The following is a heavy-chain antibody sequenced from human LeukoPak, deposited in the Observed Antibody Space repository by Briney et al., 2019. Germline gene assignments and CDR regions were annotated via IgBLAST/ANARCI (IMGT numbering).Heavy chain of an antibody. D-gene: IGHD3-10*01. CDR3: ARERGGVIDY. V-gene: IGHV3-43*01. CDR1: GFTFDDYS. Sequence: GGSLRLSCAASGFTFDDYSMHWVRQVPGKGLQWVSLITWDGGSTFYAGSVKGRFTISRDNSKKSLSLQMYGLSTEDTALYHCARERGGVIDYWGQGTLVTVSS. J-gene: IGHJ4*02. CDR2: ITWDGGST.